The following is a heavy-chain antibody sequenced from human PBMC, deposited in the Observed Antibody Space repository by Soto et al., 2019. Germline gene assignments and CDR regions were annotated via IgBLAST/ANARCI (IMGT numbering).Heavy chain of an antibody. CDR2: ISYDGVNT. CDR1: GFNFSSYA. V-gene: IGHV3-30*04. J-gene: IGHJ4*02. Sequence: QVHLGESGGGVVQPGKSLRLSCAASGFNFSSYAMHWVRQVPGKGLEWVALISYDGVNTYYADSVKGRFIISRDNSTHTLFLHMNSLRSEDTAVYYCATNQNIWGTFRHFDSWGQGALVTVSS. CDR3: ATNQNIWGTFRHFDS. D-gene: IGHD3-16*02.